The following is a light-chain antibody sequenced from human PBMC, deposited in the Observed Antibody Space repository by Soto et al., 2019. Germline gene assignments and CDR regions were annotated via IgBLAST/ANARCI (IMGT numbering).Light chain of an antibody. CDR3: QQYGSSPTWT. V-gene: IGKV3-15*01. CDR1: QSVSSN. CDR2: GAS. Sequence: EIVMTQSPATLSVSPGERATLSCRASQSVSSNLAWYQHKPGQAPRLLIYGASTRATGIPARFSGSGSGTEFTLTISRLEPEDFAVYYCQQYGSSPTWTFGQGTKVEIK. J-gene: IGKJ1*01.